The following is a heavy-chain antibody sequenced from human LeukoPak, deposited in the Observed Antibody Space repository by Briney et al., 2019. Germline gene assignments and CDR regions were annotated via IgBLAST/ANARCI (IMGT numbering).Heavy chain of an antibody. CDR1: GGSFSGYY. V-gene: IGHV4-34*01. J-gene: IGHJ6*03. CDR2: INHSGST. CDR3: ARDGADPDYGGNSVYYYYYYMDV. Sequence: KPSETLSLTCAVYGGSFSGYYWSWIRQPPGKGLEWIGEINHSGSTNYNPSLKSRVPMSVDTSKNQFSLKLSSVTAADTAVYYCARDGADPDYGGNSVYYYYYYMDVWGKGTTVTVSS. D-gene: IGHD4-23*01.